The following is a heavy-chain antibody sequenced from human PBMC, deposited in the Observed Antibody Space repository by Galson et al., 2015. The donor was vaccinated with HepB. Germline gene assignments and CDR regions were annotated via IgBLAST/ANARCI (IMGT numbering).Heavy chain of an antibody. CDR2: IKSDGSST. D-gene: IGHD2-2*01. J-gene: IGHJ6*02. V-gene: IGHV3-74*01. CDR1: GFTFSSYW. Sequence: SLRLSCAASGFTFSSYWVHWVRQAPGKGLVWVARIKSDGSSTSYADSVKGRFTISRDNAKNTLYLQMNSLRAEDTAVYYCARNRDNTKSPYYSGMDVWGQGTTVTASS. CDR3: ARNRDNTKSPYYSGMDV.